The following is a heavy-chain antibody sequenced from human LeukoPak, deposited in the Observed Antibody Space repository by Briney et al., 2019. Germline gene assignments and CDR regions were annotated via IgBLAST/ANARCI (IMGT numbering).Heavy chain of an antibody. CDR1: GGSISSSSYF. CDR2: IYYSGST. CDR3: ARQDPYFDY. V-gene: IGHV4-39*01. J-gene: IGHJ4*02. Sequence: SETLSLTCTVSGGSISSSSYFWGWIRQPPGKGLEWIGSIYYSGSTYYNPSLKSRVTISVDTSKNQFSLKLSSVTAADTAVYYCARQDPYFDYWGQGTLVTVSS.